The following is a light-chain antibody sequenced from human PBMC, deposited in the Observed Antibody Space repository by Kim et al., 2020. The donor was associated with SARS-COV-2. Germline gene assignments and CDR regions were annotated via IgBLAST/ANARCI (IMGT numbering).Light chain of an antibody. J-gene: IGLJ3*02. CDR2: DVS. CDR3: CSYAGSYTLV. Sequence: GQSVTITCTGTSSNVGRYNYVYWYQQHPGKAPKLMIYDVSKRPSGVPDRFSGSKSGNTASLTISGLQAEDEADYYCCSYAGSYTLVFGGGTQLTVL. CDR1: SSNVGRYNY. V-gene: IGLV2-11*01.